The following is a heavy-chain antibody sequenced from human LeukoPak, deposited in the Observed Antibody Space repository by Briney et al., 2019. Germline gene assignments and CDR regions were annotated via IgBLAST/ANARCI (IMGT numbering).Heavy chain of an antibody. Sequence: GGSLRLSCAASGFTFSNAWMSWVRQAPGKGLEWVGRIKSKTDGGTTDYAAPVKGRFTISRDDSKNTLYLQMNSLKTEDTAVYYSTTVIGRSYHYFDYWGQGTLVTVSS. CDR3: TTVIGRSYHYFDY. CDR2: IKSKTDGGTT. J-gene: IGHJ4*02. D-gene: IGHD1-26*01. V-gene: IGHV3-15*01. CDR1: GFTFSNAW.